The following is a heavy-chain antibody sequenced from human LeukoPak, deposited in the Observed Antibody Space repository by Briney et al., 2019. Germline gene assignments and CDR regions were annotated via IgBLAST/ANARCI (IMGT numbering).Heavy chain of an antibody. J-gene: IGHJ6*02. V-gene: IGHV3-21*01. CDR1: GFTFSSYS. Sequence: GGSLILSCAASGFTFSSYSMNWVRQAPGKGLEWVSSISSSSSYIYYADSVKGRFTISRDNAKNSLYLQMNSLRAEDTAVYYCARGGPLLWFGELLNYYGMDVWGQGTTVTVSS. D-gene: IGHD3-10*01. CDR3: ARGGPLLWFGELLNYYGMDV. CDR2: ISSSSSYI.